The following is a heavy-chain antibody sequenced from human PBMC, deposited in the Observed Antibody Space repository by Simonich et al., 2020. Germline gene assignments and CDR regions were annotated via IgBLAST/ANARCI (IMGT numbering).Heavy chain of an antibody. CDR1: GYTFTSYG. CDR3: ARDQGGRAAAATDY. Sequence: QVQLVQSGAEVKKPGASVKVSCKASGYTFTSYGISGVRQAPGQGLEWMGWISAYNGNTTYAHKLQGRVTMTTDTSTSTAYMELRSLRSDATAVYYCARDQGGRAAAATDYWGQGTLVTVSS. D-gene: IGHD6-13*01. J-gene: IGHJ4*02. V-gene: IGHV1-18*01. CDR2: ISAYNGNT.